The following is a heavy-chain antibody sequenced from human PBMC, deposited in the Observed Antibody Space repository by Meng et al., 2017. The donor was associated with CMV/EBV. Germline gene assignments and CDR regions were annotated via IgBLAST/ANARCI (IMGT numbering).Heavy chain of an antibody. J-gene: IGHJ4*02. V-gene: IGHV3-15*01. D-gene: IGHD3-10*01. CDR2: IKSKTDGGTT. Sequence: GESLKISCAASGFTFSNAWMSWVRQAPGKGLEWVGRIKSKTDGGTTDYVAPVKGRFTISRDDSKNTLYLQMNSLKTEDTAVYYCTTSTMVRGVTPHWGQGTLVTVSS. CDR1: GFTFSNAW. CDR3: TTSTMVRGVTPH.